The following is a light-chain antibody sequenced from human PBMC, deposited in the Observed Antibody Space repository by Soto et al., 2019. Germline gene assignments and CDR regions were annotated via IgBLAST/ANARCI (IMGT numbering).Light chain of an antibody. CDR1: QTISSW. CDR3: QQSYSTPT. V-gene: IGKV1-5*03. CDR2: KAS. Sequence: IQMTQSPSTLSGSVGDRVTIACRASQTISSWSAWYQQKPGKAPKLLIYKASTLKSGVPSRFSGSGSGTEFTLTISSLQPEDFATYYCQQSYSTPTFGQGTRLEIK. J-gene: IGKJ5*01.